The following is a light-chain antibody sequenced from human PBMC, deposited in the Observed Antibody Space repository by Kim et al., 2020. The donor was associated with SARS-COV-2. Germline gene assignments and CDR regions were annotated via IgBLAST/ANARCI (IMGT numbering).Light chain of an antibody. V-gene: IGLV3-1*01. CDR3: QAWDTSTTYV. Sequence: VSPGQTASITCSGDKLGDKHACWYQQKPGQSPVLVIYQDNKRHSGIPELFSGSNSGNTATLTISGTQAMDEADYYCQAWDTSTTYVFGTGTKVTVL. J-gene: IGLJ1*01. CDR1: KLGDKH. CDR2: QDN.